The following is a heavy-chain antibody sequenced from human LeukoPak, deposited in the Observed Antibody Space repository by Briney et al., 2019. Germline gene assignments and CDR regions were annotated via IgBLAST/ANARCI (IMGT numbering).Heavy chain of an antibody. Sequence: PSETLSLTCTVAGGSISSGGYYWGWIRQPPGTGLEWIGSIYYSGSTSYNPSLKSPVTISVDTSKNQFSLKLTSVTAADAAVYYSARQYSSGWPWFDTWGQGTMVTVSS. J-gene: IGHJ5*02. V-gene: IGHV4-39*01. CDR1: GGSISSGGYY. CDR3: ARQYSSGWPWFDT. CDR2: IYYSGST. D-gene: IGHD6-19*01.